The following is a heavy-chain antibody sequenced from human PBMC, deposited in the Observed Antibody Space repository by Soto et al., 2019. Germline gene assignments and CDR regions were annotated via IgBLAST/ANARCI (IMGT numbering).Heavy chain of an antibody. CDR3: ASSRYYYYGMDV. J-gene: IGHJ6*02. Sequence: GGSMRLSCAASGFTFSSYAMHWVRQAPGKGLEWVAVISYDGSNKYYADSVKGRFTISRDNSKNTLYLQMNSLRAEDTAVYYCASSRYYYYGMDVWGQETTVTVSS. V-gene: IGHV3-30-3*01. CDR1: GFTFSSYA. CDR2: ISYDGSNK.